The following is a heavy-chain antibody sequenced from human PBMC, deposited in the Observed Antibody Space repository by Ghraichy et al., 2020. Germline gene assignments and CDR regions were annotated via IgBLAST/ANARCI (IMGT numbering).Heavy chain of an antibody. CDR2: ISPDSGGT. Sequence: ASVKVSCKASEYTFIGFYLHWVRQAPGQGLEWMGRISPDSGGTNYAQKFQGRVTMTRDTSISTVYMELSRLRSDDTAVYYCVSVLFDYGDSWGQGTLVTVSS. J-gene: IGHJ4*02. CDR1: EYTFIGFY. D-gene: IGHD3-16*01. CDR3: VSVLFDYGDS. V-gene: IGHV1-2*02.